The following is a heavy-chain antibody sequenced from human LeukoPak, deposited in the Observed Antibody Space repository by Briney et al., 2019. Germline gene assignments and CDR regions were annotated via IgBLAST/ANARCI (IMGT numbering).Heavy chain of an antibody. D-gene: IGHD3-10*01. Sequence: GESLKISCKGSEYRFSGYWIGWVRQMPGKGLEWMGIIYPGDSDTRYSPSFQGQVTISADKSISTAYLQWSSLKASDTAMYYCARCNRPRGSGSVLGLDWFDPWGQGTLVTVSS. CDR2: IYPGDSDT. J-gene: IGHJ5*02. V-gene: IGHV5-51*01. CDR1: EYRFSGYW. CDR3: ARCNRPRGSGSVLGLDWFDP.